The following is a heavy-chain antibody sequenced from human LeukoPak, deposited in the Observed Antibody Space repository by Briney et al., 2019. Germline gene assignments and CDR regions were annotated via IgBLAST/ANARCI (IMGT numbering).Heavy chain of an antibody. CDR2: IIPIFGTA. CDR1: GGTFSSYA. Sequence: SVKVSCTASGGTFSSYAISWVRQAPGQGLGWMGGIIPIFGTANYAQKFQGRVTITADKSTSTAYMELSSLRSEDTAVYYCARVAAVAGTMAFDIWGQGTMVTVSS. D-gene: IGHD6-19*01. V-gene: IGHV1-69*06. CDR3: ARVAAVAGTMAFDI. J-gene: IGHJ3*02.